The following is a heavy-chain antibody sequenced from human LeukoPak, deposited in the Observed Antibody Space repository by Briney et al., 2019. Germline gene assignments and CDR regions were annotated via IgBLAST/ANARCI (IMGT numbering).Heavy chain of an antibody. CDR3: ARAQDGYNPGIYYYGTDV. J-gene: IGHJ6*02. D-gene: IGHD5-24*01. CDR2: IYYSGST. Sequence: SETLSLTCTVSGGSISSYYWSWLRQPPGKGLEWIGYIYYSGSTNYNPSLKSRVTISVDTSKNQFSLKLSSVTAADTAVYYCARAQDGYNPGIYYYGTDVWGQGTTVTVSS. V-gene: IGHV4-59*08. CDR1: GGSISSYY.